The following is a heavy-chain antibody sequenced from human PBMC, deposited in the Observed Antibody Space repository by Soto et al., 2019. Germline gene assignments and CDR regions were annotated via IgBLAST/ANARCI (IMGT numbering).Heavy chain of an antibody. CDR1: GYSFTSLD. CDR2: MQPSTGRT. V-gene: IGHV1-8*01. CDR3: ARGVSAGVDY. J-gene: IGHJ4*02. Sequence: ASVKVSCKASGYSFTSLDINWVRQTAGQGLEWMGWMQPSTGRTGYAQKFQGRVTMTRDASINTAYMELTTLTSDDTAFYYCARGVSAGVDYWGQGTLVTVSS. D-gene: IGHD1-26*01.